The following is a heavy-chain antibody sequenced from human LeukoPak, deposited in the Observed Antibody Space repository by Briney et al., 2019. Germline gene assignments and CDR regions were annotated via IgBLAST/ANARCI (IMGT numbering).Heavy chain of an antibody. Sequence: GGSLRLSYAASGFTFSSYSMNWVRQAPGKGLEWVSSISSSSSYIYYADSVKGRFTISRDNAKNSLYLQMNSLRAEDTAVYYCAKHSSGISVAGTVQYWGQGTLVTVSS. CDR1: GFTFSSYS. CDR3: AKHSSGISVAGTVQY. CDR2: ISSSSSYI. V-gene: IGHV3-21*01. J-gene: IGHJ4*02. D-gene: IGHD6-19*01.